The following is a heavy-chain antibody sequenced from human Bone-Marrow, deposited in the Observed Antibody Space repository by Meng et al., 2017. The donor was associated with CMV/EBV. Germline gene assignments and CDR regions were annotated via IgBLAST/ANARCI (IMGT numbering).Heavy chain of an antibody. CDR3: ARMKFLEWLYDY. J-gene: IGHJ4*02. Sequence: LRLSCAVYGGSFSGYYWSWIRQPPGKGLEWIGEINHSGSTNYNPSLKSRVTISVDTSKNQFSLKLSSVTAADTAVYYCARMKFLEWLYDYWGQGTLVSVSS. CDR1: GGSFSGYY. CDR2: INHSGST. V-gene: IGHV4-34*01. D-gene: IGHD3-3*01.